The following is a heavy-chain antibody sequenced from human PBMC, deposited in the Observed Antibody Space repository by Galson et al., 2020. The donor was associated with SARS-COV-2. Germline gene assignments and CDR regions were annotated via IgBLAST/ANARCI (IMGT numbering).Heavy chain of an antibody. CDR3: ARSMAYYYGMDI. V-gene: IGHV3-33*01. CDR2: IWYDGSNK. J-gene: IGHJ6*02. CDR1: GFTFSSYG. D-gene: IGHD2-8*01. Sequence: GGSLRLSCAASGFTFSSYGMHWVRQAPGKGLEWVAVIWYDGSNKYYADSVKGRFTISRDNSKNTLYLQMNSLRAEDTAVYYCARSMAYYYGMDIWGLRTTVTVSS.